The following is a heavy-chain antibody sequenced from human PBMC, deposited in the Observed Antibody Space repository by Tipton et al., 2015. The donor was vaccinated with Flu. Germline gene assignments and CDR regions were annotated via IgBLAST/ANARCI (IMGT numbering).Heavy chain of an antibody. CDR2: ITSGGYDM. D-gene: IGHD1/OR15-1a*01. CDR1: GFTFSSYE. CDR3: ARGGWASDTNNLLDY. V-gene: IGHV3-48*03. J-gene: IGHJ4*02. Sequence: SLRLSCAASGFTFSSYEMNWVRQAPGKGLEWVSYITSGGYDMYYADSVKGRFTISRDNAKNSLYLQLNSLRPEDTAIYYCARGGWASDTNNLLDYWGQGTQVTVSS.